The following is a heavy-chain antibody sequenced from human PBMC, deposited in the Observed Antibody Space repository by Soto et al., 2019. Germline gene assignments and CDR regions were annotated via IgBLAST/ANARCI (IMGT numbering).Heavy chain of an antibody. J-gene: IGHJ3*01. D-gene: IGHD2-15*01. V-gene: IGHV1-69*14. CDR1: GGSFRREA. CDR3: ARGHKFGGNSGDFDV. CDR2: ILPFFGTA. Sequence: QVQLVQSGAEVKKPGSSVKVSCKASGGSFRREAINWLRQAPGQGPEWMGNILPFFGTADYAQQFQGRVTVTADMSTTTVYMELNSLRVEDTAVYYCARGHKFGGNSGDFDVWGQWTTVIVSS.